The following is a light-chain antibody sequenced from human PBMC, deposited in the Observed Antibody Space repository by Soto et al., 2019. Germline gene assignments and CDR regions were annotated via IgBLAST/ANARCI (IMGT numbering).Light chain of an antibody. J-gene: IGKJ1*01. CDR1: QNISSNN. CDR2: GTS. V-gene: IGKV3-20*01. Sequence: EIVLKQSPGTLSVSPGERATLSCRASQNISSNNLAWYQQQPGQAPSLLSYGTSSSATGIADRFSGSWSGEDFAQTIRKVDAEDYAIYYCQQYSSRTFGQGVKLEI. CDR3: QQYSSRT.